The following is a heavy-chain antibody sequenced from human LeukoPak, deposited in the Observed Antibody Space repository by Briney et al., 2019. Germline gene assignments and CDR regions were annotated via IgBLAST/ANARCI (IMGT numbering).Heavy chain of an antibody. D-gene: IGHD2-21*02. Sequence: ASVKVSCKASGGTFSSYTISWVRQAPGQGLEWMGRIIPILGIANYAQKFQGRVTITADKSTSTAYMELSSLRSEDTAVYYCAREVSDREYYFDYWGQGTLVTVSS. CDR2: IIPILGIA. CDR1: GGTFSSYT. CDR3: AREVSDREYYFDY. J-gene: IGHJ4*02. V-gene: IGHV1-69*04.